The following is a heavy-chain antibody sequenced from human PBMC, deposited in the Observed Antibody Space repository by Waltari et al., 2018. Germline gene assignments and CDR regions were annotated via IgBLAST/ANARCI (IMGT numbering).Heavy chain of an antibody. D-gene: IGHD1-26*01. J-gene: IGHJ3*02. CDR2: IIPILGIA. Sequence: QVQLVQSGAEVKKPGSSVKVSCKASGGTFSSYAISWVRQAPGQGLEWMGGIIPILGIANYAQKCQGRVTITADKSTSTAYMELSSLRSEDTAVYYCARGSWELRAFDIWGQGTMVTVSS. CDR1: GGTFSSYA. CDR3: ARGSWELRAFDI. V-gene: IGHV1-69*10.